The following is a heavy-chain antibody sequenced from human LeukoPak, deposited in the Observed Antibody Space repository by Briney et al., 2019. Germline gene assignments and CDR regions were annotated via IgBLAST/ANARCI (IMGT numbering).Heavy chain of an antibody. V-gene: IGHV1-3*01. D-gene: IGHD4-17*01. CDR1: GFTFTSYA. Sequence: GGSLRLSCAASGFTFTSYAMHWVRQAPGQRLEWMGWINAGNGNTKYSQKFQGRVTITRDTSASTAYMELSSLRSEDTAVYYRARDLTTVTTLYFDYWGQGTLVTVSS. CDR3: ARDLTTVTTLYFDY. J-gene: IGHJ4*02. CDR2: INAGNGNT.